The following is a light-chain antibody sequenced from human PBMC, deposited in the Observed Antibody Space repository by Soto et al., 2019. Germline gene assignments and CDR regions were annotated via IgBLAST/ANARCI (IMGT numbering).Light chain of an antibody. CDR2: GAS. V-gene: IGKV3-20*01. Sequence: EIVLTQSPGNLSLSPGERATLSCRASQSVSSSYLAWYQQKPGQAPRLLIYGASSRATGIPDRSSGSGSGTDFTLTISRLEPEDFAVYYCQQYGSSPTVTFGQGTRLEIK. CDR3: QQYGSSPTVT. CDR1: QSVSSSY. J-gene: IGKJ5*01.